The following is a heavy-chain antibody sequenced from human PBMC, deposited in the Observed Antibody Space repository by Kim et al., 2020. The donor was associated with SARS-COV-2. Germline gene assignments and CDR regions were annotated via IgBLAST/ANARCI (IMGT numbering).Heavy chain of an antibody. Sequence: SETLSLTCTVSGGSISSSSYYWGWIRQPPGKGLEWIGSIYYSGSTYYNPSLKSRVTISVDTSKNQFSLKLSSVTAADTAVYYCARQPPYYDILTGYHFD. J-gene: IGHJ3*01. CDR3: ARQPPYYDILTGYHFD. D-gene: IGHD3-9*01. V-gene: IGHV4-39*01. CDR1: GGSISSSSYY. CDR2: IYYSGST.